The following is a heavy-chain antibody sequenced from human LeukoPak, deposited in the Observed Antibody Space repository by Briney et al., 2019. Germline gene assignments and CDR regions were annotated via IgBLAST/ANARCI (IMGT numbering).Heavy chain of an antibody. Sequence: ASVKVSCKASGYTFTGYYIHWVRQAPGQGLEWMGWINPNSGGTIYAQKFQGRVTMTRDTSISTAYMELSRLTSDDTAVYYCARHPYSGSYHFDYWGQGTLVTASS. D-gene: IGHD1-26*01. CDR2: INPNSGGT. CDR3: ARHPYSGSYHFDY. J-gene: IGHJ4*02. CDR1: GYTFTGYY. V-gene: IGHV1-2*02.